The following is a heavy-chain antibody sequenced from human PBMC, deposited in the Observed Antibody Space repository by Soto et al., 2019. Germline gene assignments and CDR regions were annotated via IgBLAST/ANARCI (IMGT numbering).Heavy chain of an antibody. CDR3: ASQESS. J-gene: IGHJ5*02. V-gene: IGHV1-69*02. Sequence: QVQLVQSGAEVKKPGSSVKVSCRASGGTFSSYPSNWVRQAPGQGLEWMGRITPILGIANYAQKFQGRVTITADKSTSTAYMELSSLRSEDTAVYYCASQESSWGQGTLVTVSS. CDR2: ITPILGIA. CDR1: GGTFSSYP. D-gene: IGHD3-10*01.